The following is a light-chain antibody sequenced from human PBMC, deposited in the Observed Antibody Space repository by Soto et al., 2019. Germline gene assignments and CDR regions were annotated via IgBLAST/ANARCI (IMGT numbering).Light chain of an antibody. CDR1: QGISSY. Sequence: AIRMTQSPSSLSASTGDRVTITCRASQGISSYLAWYQQKPGKAPKLLIYAASTLQSGVPSRFSGSGSGTDFTLTISCLQSEDFATYYCQQYYSYPPPFGGGTKLDI. CDR2: AAS. J-gene: IGKJ4*01. V-gene: IGKV1-8*01. CDR3: QQYYSYPPP.